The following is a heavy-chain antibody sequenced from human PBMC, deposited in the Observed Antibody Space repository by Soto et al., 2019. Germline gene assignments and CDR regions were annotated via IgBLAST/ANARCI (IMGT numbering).Heavy chain of an antibody. CDR3: ARDSVLWFGELSRKSTFDY. J-gene: IGHJ4*02. CDR2: ISAYNGNT. CDR1: GYTFTSHG. V-gene: IGHV1-18*01. D-gene: IGHD3-10*01. Sequence: ASVKVSCKASGYTFTSHGISWVRQAPGQGLEWMGWISAYNGNTNYAQKLQGRVTMTTDTSTSTAYMELRSLRSDDTAVYYCARDSVLWFGELSRKSTFDYWGQGTLVTVSS.